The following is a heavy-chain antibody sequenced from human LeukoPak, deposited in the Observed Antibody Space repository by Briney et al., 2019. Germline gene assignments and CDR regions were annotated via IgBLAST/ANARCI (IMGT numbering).Heavy chain of an antibody. CDR2: IYTSGST. D-gene: IGHD6-19*01. V-gene: IGHV4-4*07. CDR1: GGSISSYY. CDR3: ARDLAVAGIYNWFDP. J-gene: IGHJ5*02. Sequence: SSETLSLTCTVSGGSISSYYWSWIRQPAGKGLEWIGRIYTSGSTNYNPSLRSRVTMSVDTSKNQFSLKLSSVTAADTAVYYCARDLAVAGIYNWFDPWGQGTLVTVSS.